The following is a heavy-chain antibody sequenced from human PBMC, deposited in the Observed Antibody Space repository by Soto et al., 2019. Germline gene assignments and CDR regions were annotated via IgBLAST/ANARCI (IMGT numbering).Heavy chain of an antibody. Sequence: AGGSLRLSCTASGFTFTSYNMIWVRQAPRKGLEWVSSISSSSSPTYYADSVKGRFTNSRDNAKNSLYLQMNSLRDEDTAVYYCARTRTSGVAVAGYAFDIWGQGTMVTVSS. CDR2: ISSSSSPT. D-gene: IGHD6-19*01. CDR1: GFTFTSYN. J-gene: IGHJ3*02. CDR3: ARTRTSGVAVAGYAFDI. V-gene: IGHV3-48*02.